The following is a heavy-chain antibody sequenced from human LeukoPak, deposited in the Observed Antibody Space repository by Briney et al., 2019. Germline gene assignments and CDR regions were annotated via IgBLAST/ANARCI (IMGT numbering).Heavy chain of an antibody. J-gene: IGHJ5*02. Sequence: PSGTLSLTCAVSGGSISSSVWWTWVRQPPGKGLEWIGEIYHSGSTNYNPSLKSRVTMSIDKSKNQFSLKLSSVTAADSAMYYCARGDYESIWWFDPWGQGTLVTVSS. CDR2: IYHSGST. CDR3: ARGDYESIWWFDP. D-gene: IGHD4/OR15-4a*01. V-gene: IGHV4-4*02. CDR1: GGSISSSVW.